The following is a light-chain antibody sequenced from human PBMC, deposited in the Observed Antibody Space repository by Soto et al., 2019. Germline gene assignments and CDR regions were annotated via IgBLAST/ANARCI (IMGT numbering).Light chain of an antibody. J-gene: IGKJ3*01. CDR3: QRYANLPPFT. V-gene: IGKV1-33*01. CDR2: DAS. Sequence: DIQMTQSPSSLSASVGDRVTITCQASQDISNYLNWYQQKPGKAPKLLIYDASNLETGVPSRFSGSGSGTDFTFTISSLQPEDIATYYCQRYANLPPFTFGPGTKVDIK. CDR1: QDISNY.